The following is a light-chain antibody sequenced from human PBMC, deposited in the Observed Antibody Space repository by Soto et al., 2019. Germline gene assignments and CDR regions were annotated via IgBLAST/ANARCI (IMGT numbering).Light chain of an antibody. CDR3: QQYNSYGMYT. V-gene: IGKV1-5*01. Sequence: DIQMTQSPSTLSASVGERVTITCRASQSISSWLAWYQQKPGKAPKLLIYDASSLESGVPSRFSGSGSGTEFTLTISSLQPDDFATYYCQQYNSYGMYTFGQGTKLEIK. CDR1: QSISSW. CDR2: DAS. J-gene: IGKJ2*01.